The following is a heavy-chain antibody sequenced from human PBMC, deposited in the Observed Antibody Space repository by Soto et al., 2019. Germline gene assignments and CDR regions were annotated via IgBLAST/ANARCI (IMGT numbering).Heavy chain of an antibody. D-gene: IGHD2-15*01. CDR2: INVGNGNT. Sequence: CASVKVSCKASGYTFTDYAIHWVRQAPGQGLEWMGWINVGNGNTGYSRKFQGRVTNARDMSASTAYIEVTSLTSEDTAIYYCAREGAHYTPLDHWGQGTLVTVSS. CDR3: AREGAHYTPLDH. J-gene: IGHJ4*02. V-gene: IGHV1-3*01. CDR1: GYTFTDYA.